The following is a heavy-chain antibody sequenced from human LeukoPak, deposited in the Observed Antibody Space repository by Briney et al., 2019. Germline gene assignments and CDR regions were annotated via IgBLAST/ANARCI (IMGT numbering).Heavy chain of an antibody. CDR2: IYYSGST. V-gene: IGHV4-59*12. D-gene: IGHD3-3*01. J-gene: IGHJ4*02. Sequence: EPSETLSLTCTVSGGSINNSYWTWIRQPPGKGLEWIGHIYYSGSTNYSPSLKSRVTISVDTSKNQFSLKLSSVTAADTAVYYCARGRRLLRFLDINRFYFDYWGQGTLVTVSS. CDR1: GGSINNSY. CDR3: ARGRRLLRFLDINRFYFDY.